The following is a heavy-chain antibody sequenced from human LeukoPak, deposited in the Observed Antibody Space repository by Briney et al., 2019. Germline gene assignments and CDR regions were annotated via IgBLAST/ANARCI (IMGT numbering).Heavy chain of an antibody. V-gene: IGHV3-21*01. CDR3: ARVVSGYRTYYYYYMDV. D-gene: IGHD3-22*01. CDR1: GFTFNTYN. CDR2: ISTSSSYI. J-gene: IGHJ6*03. Sequence: PGGSLRLSCAASGFTFNTYNMNWVRHAPGKGLEWVSSISTSSSYIYYADSVKGRFTVSRDNARKSLYLEMNSLRADDTAVYYCARVVSGYRTYYYYYMDVWGKGTTVTVS.